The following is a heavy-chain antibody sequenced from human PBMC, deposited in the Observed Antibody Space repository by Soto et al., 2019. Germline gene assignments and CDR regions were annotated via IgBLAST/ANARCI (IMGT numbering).Heavy chain of an antibody. J-gene: IGHJ6*02. D-gene: IGHD5-18*01. Sequence: GGSLRLSCAASGFTFSSYSMNWVRQAPGKGLEWVSSISSSSSYIYYADSVKGRFTISRDNAKNSLYLQMSSLRAEDTAVYYCARFPGYSYYYYGMDVWGQGTTVTVSS. V-gene: IGHV3-21*01. CDR1: GFTFSSYS. CDR3: ARFPGYSYYYYGMDV. CDR2: ISSSSSYI.